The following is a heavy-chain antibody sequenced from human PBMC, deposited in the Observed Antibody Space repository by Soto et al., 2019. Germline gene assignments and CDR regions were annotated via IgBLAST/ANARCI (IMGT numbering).Heavy chain of an antibody. CDR1: GAALNSGNYY. CDR3: ARLRIATNNYKWFDP. Sequence: SETLSLTCSVSGAALNSGNYYWSWIRQVPGKGLEWIGHIYVTGAVDYNPSLRDRITISQDTFERQFSLNLRLVTAADTAVYYCARLRIATNNYKWFDPWGQGTLVTVSS. V-gene: IGHV4-31*03. D-gene: IGHD2-21*01. J-gene: IGHJ5*02. CDR2: IYVTGAV.